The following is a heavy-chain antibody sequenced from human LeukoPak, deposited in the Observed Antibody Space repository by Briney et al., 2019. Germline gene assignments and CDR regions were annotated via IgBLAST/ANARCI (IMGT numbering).Heavy chain of an antibody. V-gene: IGHV3-11*06. CDR2: ISTDSSSA. CDR3: ARGFYDFWSGYDY. J-gene: IGHJ4*02. D-gene: IGHD3-3*01. CDR1: GFTFSDYY. Sequence: GGSLRLSCAASGFTFSDYYMSWIRQAPGKGLEWISYISTDSSSADYADSVKGRFTISRDNAKNSLYLQMNSLRAEDTAVYYCARGFYDFWSGYDYWGQGTLVTVSS.